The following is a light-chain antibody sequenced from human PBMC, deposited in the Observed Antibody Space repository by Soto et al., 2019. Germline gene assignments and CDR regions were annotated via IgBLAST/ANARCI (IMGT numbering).Light chain of an antibody. J-gene: IGKJ2*01. V-gene: IGKV1-5*01. Sequence: DIQMTQSPSTLSASVGDRVSITCQASQSISNYLAWYQQKPGKAPKVVIYDASSLESGVPSRFSGSGSGTEFTLTISSLQPDDFATYYCQQYNTFTTLGQGTKLEIK. CDR1: QSISNY. CDR2: DAS. CDR3: QQYNTFTT.